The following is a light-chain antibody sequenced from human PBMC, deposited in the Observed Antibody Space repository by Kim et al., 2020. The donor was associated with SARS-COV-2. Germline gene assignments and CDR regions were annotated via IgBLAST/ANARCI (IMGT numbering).Light chain of an antibody. Sequence: ELTQPPSASGTPGQRVTISCSGSSSNIGSNYVYWYQQLPGTAPKLLIYRNNQRPSGVPDRFSGSKSGTSASLAISGLRSEDEADYYCAAWDDSLSGPWVFGGGTQLTV. J-gene: IGLJ3*02. CDR1: SSNIGSNY. V-gene: IGLV1-47*01. CDR2: RNN. CDR3: AAWDDSLSGPWV.